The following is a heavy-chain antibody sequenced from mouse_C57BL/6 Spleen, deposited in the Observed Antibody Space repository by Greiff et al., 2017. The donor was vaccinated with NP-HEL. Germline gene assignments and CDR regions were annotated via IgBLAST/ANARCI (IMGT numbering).Heavy chain of an antibody. CDR2: IYPGSGST. Sequence: QVQLQQPGAELVKPGASVKMSCKASGYTFTSYWITWVKQRPGQGLEWIGDIYPGSGSTNYNEKFKSKATLTVDTSSSTAYMQLSSLTSEDSAVYYCARRWGNYWYFDVWGTGTTVTVSS. J-gene: IGHJ1*03. V-gene: IGHV1-55*01. CDR3: ARRWGNYWYFDV. CDR1: GYTFTSYW. D-gene: IGHD2-1*01.